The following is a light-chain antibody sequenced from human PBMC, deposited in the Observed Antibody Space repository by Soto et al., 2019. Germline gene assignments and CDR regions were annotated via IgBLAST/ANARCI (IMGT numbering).Light chain of an antibody. CDR3: QQYNSYPWT. J-gene: IGKJ1*01. CDR1: QSINSW. V-gene: IGKV1-5*01. Sequence: DIQMTQSPSTLSASVGDRVTITCRASQSINSWLAWYQQKPGKAPKLLIYGASSLESGVPSRFSGSGSGTEFTLAISSLQPDNFATYYCQQYNSYPWTFDQGTKVGIK. CDR2: GAS.